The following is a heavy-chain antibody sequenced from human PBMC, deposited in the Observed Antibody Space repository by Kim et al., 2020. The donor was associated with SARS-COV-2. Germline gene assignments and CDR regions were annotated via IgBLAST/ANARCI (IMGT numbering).Heavy chain of an antibody. CDR1: GYTFTGYY. J-gene: IGHJ6*02. Sequence: ASVKVSCKASGYTFTGYYMHWVRQAPGQGLEWMGRINPNSGGTNYAQKFQGRVTMTRDTSISTAYMELSRLRSDDTAVYYCARDPILLWFGELPPELYYYYGMDVWGQGTTVTVSS. CDR2: INPNSGGT. V-gene: IGHV1-2*06. D-gene: IGHD3-10*01. CDR3: ARDPILLWFGELPPELYYYYGMDV.